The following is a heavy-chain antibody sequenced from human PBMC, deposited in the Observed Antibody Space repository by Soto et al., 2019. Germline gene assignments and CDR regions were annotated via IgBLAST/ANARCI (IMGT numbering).Heavy chain of an antibody. D-gene: IGHD2-15*01. V-gene: IGHV1-69*13. CDR2: IIPIFGTA. CDR3: ARDRGYCSGGSCYSYYYYYGMDV. Sequence: GASVKVSCKASGGTFSSYAISWVRQAPGQGLEWMGGIIPIFGTANYAQKFQGRVTITADESTSTAYMELSSLRSEDTAVYYCARDRGYCSGGSCYSYYYYYGMDVWGQGATVTVSS. J-gene: IGHJ6*02. CDR1: GGTFSSYA.